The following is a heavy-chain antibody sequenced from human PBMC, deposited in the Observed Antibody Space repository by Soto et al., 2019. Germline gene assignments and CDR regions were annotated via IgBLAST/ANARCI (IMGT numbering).Heavy chain of an antibody. J-gene: IGHJ4*02. Sequence: SETLSLTCTVSDGSISSGGYYWSWIRQHPGKGLEWIGYIYYSGSTYYNPSLKSRVTISVDTSKNQFSLKLSSVTAADTAVYYCATGRDYYDSSGYFDYWGQGTLVTVSS. V-gene: IGHV4-31*03. CDR3: ATGRDYYDSSGYFDY. CDR1: DGSISSGGYY. CDR2: IYYSGST. D-gene: IGHD3-22*01.